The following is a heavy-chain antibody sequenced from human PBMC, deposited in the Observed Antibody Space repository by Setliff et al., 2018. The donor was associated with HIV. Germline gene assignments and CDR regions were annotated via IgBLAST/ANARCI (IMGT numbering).Heavy chain of an antibody. D-gene: IGHD6-13*01. V-gene: IGHV3-74*01. Sequence: PGGSLRLSCEVSGLSFRTYWMHWVRQDPGKGLEWVSRISSDGTTTYYADSVKGRFTISRDNSKNTLYLQMSSLRVDDTAVYYCVKEAYSNTWNYYYYYIDVWGKGTTVTVSS. CDR2: ISSDGTTT. CDR1: GLSFRTYW. CDR3: VKEAYSNTWNYYYYYIDV. J-gene: IGHJ6*03.